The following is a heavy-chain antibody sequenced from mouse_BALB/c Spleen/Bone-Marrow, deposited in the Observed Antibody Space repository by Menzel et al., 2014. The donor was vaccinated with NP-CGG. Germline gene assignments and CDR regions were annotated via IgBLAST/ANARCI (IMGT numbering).Heavy chain of an antibody. Sequence: KLQQSGAELARPGASVKMSCKASGYTFDYYTVQWVKQRPGQGLEWIGYINPSSGYTNYNQKFKDKATLAADKSSSTAYMQLSSLTSEDSAVYYCAREVYGSWFAYWGQGTLVTVSA. CDR3: AREVYGSWFAY. D-gene: IGHD2-2*01. CDR2: INPSSGYT. CDR1: GYTFDYYT. J-gene: IGHJ3*01. V-gene: IGHV1-4*01.